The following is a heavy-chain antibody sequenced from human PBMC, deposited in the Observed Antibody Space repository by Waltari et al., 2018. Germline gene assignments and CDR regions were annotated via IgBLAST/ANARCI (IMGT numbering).Heavy chain of an antibody. D-gene: IGHD2-2*01. V-gene: IGHV1-2*02. CDR2: ISPNSGDT. CDR3: ARGSRYCTSTTCPSSAFDV. CDR1: GYTFTEYY. J-gene: IGHJ6*02. Sequence: QVQLVQSGAEVKKPGASVKVSCKASGYTFTEYYIHWVRQAPGQGLEWMGWISPNSGDTKFAQRFQGRVTMTRDTYISTAYMELSRLTSDDTAVYYCARGSRYCTSTTCPSSAFDVWGQGTTVTVSS.